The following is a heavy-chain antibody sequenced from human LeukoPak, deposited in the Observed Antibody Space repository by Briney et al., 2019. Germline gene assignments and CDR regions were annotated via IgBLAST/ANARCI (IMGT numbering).Heavy chain of an antibody. CDR3: AKDRIYSAYAALHY. V-gene: IGHV3-9*01. D-gene: IGHD5-12*01. Sequence: GESLRLSCAAAGFTFDDYSMHWVRHAPGKGLEWVSGISWNSGSAVYADSVKGRFTISRDSAKNSLYLQMNSLRTEDTALYYCAKDRIYSAYAALHYWAQGTLVTVSS. CDR2: ISWNSGSA. CDR1: GFTFDDYS. J-gene: IGHJ4*02.